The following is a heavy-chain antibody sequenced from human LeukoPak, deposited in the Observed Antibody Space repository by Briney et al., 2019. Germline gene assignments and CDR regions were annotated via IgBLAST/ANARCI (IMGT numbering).Heavy chain of an antibody. Sequence: GGSLRLSCAASGFKFTSYSMNWVRQAPGKGLEWISYISSSGSPIYYADSVKGRFTISRDGAKKSSDLQMTNLTAEDTAVYFCARGSRFDYWGQGAPVTVSS. V-gene: IGHV3-48*04. J-gene: IGHJ4*02. CDR1: GFKFTSYS. CDR2: ISSSGSPI. CDR3: ARGSRFDY.